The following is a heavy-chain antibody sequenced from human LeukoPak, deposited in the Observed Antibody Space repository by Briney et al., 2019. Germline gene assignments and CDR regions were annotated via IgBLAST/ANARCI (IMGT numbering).Heavy chain of an antibody. D-gene: IGHD3-10*01. CDR3: ARDSYYYGSGSYLNDY. V-gene: IGHV4-61*02. Sequence: PSQTLSLACTVSGGSISSGSYYWSWIRQPAGKGLEWIGRIYTSGSTNYNPSLKSRVTMSVDTSKNQFSLKLSSVTAADTAVFYCARDSYYYGSGSYLNDYWGQGTLVTVSS. CDR2: IYTSGST. CDR1: GGSISSGSYY. J-gene: IGHJ4*02.